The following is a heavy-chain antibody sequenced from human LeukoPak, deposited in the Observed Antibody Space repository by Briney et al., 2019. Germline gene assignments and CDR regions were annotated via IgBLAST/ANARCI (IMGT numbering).Heavy chain of an antibody. J-gene: IGHJ4*02. CDR2: INPNSGGT. V-gene: IGHV1-2*02. Sequence: ASVKVSCKASGYTFTGYYMHWVRQAPGQGLEWMGWINPNSGGTNYAQKFQGRVTMTRDTSISTAYMELSRLGSDDTAVYYCARAGSGYSYGYIYKLDYWGQGTLVTVSS. CDR1: GYTFTGYY. CDR3: ARAGSGYSYGYIYKLDY. D-gene: IGHD5-18*01.